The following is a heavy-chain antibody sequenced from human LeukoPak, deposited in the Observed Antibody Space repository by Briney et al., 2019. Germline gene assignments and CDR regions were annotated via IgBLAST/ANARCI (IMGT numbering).Heavy chain of an antibody. J-gene: IGHJ4*02. V-gene: IGHV3-23*01. Sequence: VGSLRLSCAASGFTFNNYGMSWVRQAPGKGLEWASGISSSGGNTYYADSVKGRFTISRDNSMNTLYLHMNSLRAEDTAVYYCGKDKQQLAYFDYWGQGTLVTVSS. CDR2: ISSSGGNT. CDR3: GKDKQQLAYFDY. CDR1: GFTFNNYG. D-gene: IGHD6-13*01.